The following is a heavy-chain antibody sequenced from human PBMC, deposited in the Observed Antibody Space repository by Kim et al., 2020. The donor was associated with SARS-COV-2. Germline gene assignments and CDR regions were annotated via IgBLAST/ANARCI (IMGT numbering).Heavy chain of an antibody. CDR1: GYTFTSYY. D-gene: IGHD4-17*01. Sequence: ASVKVSCKASGYTFTSYYMHWVRQAPGQGLEWMGIINPSGGSTSYAQKFQGRVTMTRDTSTSTVYMELSSLRSEDTAVYYCARDVATSDYGDYSAFDIWGQGTMVTVSS. V-gene: IGHV1-46*01. J-gene: IGHJ3*02. CDR2: INPSGGST. CDR3: ARDVATSDYGDYSAFDI.